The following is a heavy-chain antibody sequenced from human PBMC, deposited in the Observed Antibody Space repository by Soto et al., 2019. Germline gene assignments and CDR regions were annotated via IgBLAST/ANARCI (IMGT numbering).Heavy chain of an antibody. CDR2: ISAYKTNI. D-gene: IGHD3-10*01. V-gene: IGHV1-18*01. CDR1: GYTFPNYG. Sequence: ASVKVSCKASGYTFPNYGITWVRQAPGQRLEWMGWISAYKTNIKYAQKFQGRVTLTTDTSTSTAYMELRSLRSDDTAIYYCVRDSDGSGAYYTDFWGQGTLVTVSS. CDR3: VRDSDGSGAYYTDF. J-gene: IGHJ4*02.